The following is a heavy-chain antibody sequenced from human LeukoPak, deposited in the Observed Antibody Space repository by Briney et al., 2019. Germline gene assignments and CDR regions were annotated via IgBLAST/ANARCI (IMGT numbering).Heavy chain of an antibody. CDR1: GYTFPRYG. CDR2: ISAYNGNT. Sequence: ASVKVSCKASGYTFPRYGISWVRQAPGQGLEWMGWISAYNGNTNYEQQLQGRVTMTTDTSTSTAYTEVGRLDSYDTARLFRARIDYGDYEGWFDPWGQGTLGTVSS. CDR3: ARIDYGDYEGWFDP. D-gene: IGHD4-17*01. J-gene: IGHJ5*02. V-gene: IGHV1-18*04.